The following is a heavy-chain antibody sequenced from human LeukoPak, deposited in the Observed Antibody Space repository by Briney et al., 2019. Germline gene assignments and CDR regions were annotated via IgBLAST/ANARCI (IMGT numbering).Heavy chain of an antibody. J-gene: IGHJ5*02. V-gene: IGHV4-30-4*08. CDR2: IYYSGST. Sequence: PSQTLSLTCTVSGGSISSGDYYWSWIRQPPGKGLEWIGYIYYSGSTYYNPSLKSRVTISVDTSKNQFSLKLSSVTAADTAVYYCARAPLGYCSSTSCYGNWFDPWGQGTLVTVSS. CDR1: GGSISSGDYY. D-gene: IGHD2-2*01. CDR3: ARAPLGYCSSTSCYGNWFDP.